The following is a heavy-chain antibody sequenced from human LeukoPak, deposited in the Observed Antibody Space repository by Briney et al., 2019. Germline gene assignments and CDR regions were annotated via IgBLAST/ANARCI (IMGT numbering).Heavy chain of an antibody. CDR3: AKAIIVGAVYYFDY. CDR1: GFTFSSYG. J-gene: IGHJ4*02. CDR2: IRYDGSNK. V-gene: IGHV3-30*02. Sequence: GGSLRLSCAASGFTFSSYGMHWVRQAPGKGLEWVAFIRYDGSNKYYADSVKGRFTISRDNSKNTLYLQMNSLRVEDTAVYYCAKAIIVGAVYYFDYWGQGTLVTVSS. D-gene: IGHD1-26*01.